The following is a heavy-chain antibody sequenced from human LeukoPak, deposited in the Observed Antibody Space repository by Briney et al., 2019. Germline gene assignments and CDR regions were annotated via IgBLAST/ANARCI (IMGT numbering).Heavy chain of an antibody. CDR1: GGSFSGYY. V-gene: IGHV4-34*01. Sequence: PSETLSLTCAVYGGSFSGYYWSWIRQPPGKGLEWIGEINHSGSTNYNPSLKSRVTISVDTSKNQFSLKLSSVTAADTAVYYCARAYCSRYYDSSGYLDAFDIWGQGTMVTVSS. CDR3: ARAYCSRYYDSSGYLDAFDI. J-gene: IGHJ3*02. CDR2: INHSGST. D-gene: IGHD3-22*01.